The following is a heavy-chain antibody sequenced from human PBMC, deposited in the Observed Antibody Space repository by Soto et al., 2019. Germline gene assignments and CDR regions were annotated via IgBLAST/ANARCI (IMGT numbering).Heavy chain of an antibody. CDR1: GFTISSYW. J-gene: IGHJ6*02. CDR2: INSDGSST. D-gene: IGHD6-25*01. V-gene: IGHV3-74*01. Sequence: GGSLRLSCAASGFTISSYWMHWVRQAPGKGLVWVSRINSDGSSTSYADSVKGRFTISRDNAKNTLYLQMNSLRAEDTAVYYCARAGLAADYGMDVWGQGTTVTVSS. CDR3: ARAGLAADYGMDV.